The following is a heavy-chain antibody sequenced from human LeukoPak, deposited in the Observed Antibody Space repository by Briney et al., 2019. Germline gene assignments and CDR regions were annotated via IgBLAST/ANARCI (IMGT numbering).Heavy chain of an antibody. V-gene: IGHV4-59*01. D-gene: IGHD4-11*01. CDR1: GGSISTYY. CDR3: AMTTVSYYYYYGMDV. J-gene: IGHJ6*02. CDR2: IYYSGST. Sequence: PSETLSLTCTVSGGSISTYYGNWIRQAPGKGLEWIGYIYYSGSTNYNPSPKSRVTISVDTSKNQFSLKLSSVTAADTAVYYCAMTTVSYYYYYGMDVWGQGTTVTVSS.